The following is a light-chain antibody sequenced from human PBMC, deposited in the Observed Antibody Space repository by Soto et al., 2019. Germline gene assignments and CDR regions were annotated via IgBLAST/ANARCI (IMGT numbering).Light chain of an antibody. CDR1: SSDIGNNY. Sequence: QSVLTQPPSVSAAPGQKVTISCSGSSSDIGNNYVSWYQHLPGTAPKLLIYDNNMRPSGIPDRFSGSKSGRSATLDITGLQTGDEADYYCATWDSSLSAVVVGGGTKLTVL. J-gene: IGLJ2*01. CDR3: ATWDSSLSAVV. V-gene: IGLV1-51*01. CDR2: DNN.